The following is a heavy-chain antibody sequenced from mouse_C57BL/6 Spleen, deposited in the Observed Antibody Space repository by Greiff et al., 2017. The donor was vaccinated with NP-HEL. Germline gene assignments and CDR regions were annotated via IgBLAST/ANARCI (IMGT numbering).Heavy chain of an antibody. CDR3: ARRGRNFRDYAMDY. J-gene: IGHJ4*01. V-gene: IGHV1-18*01. CDR1: GYTFTDYN. D-gene: IGHD2-1*01. CDR2: INPNNGGT. Sequence: EVQLQQSGPELVKPGASVKIPCKASGYTFTDYNMDWVKQSHGKSLEWIGDINPNNGGTIYNQKFKGKATLTVDKSSSTAYMELRSLTSEDTAVYYCARRGRNFRDYAMDYWGQGTSVTVSS.